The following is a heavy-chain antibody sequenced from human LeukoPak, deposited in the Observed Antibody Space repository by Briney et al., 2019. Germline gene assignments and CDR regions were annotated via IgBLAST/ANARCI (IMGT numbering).Heavy chain of an antibody. CDR1: GLTFREYY. V-gene: IGHV3-11*01. CDR3: ATRSSSSFGY. CDR2: ISNNSDTI. Sequence: GGPLRLSCAASGLTFREYYMHWVRQAPGKGLELSSYISNNSDTIYCADSVKARITISRHNAKNSVYLQLNTLRAEDTAFSYYATRSSSSFGYWGQGTLVTVSS. D-gene: IGHD6-19*01. J-gene: IGHJ4*02.